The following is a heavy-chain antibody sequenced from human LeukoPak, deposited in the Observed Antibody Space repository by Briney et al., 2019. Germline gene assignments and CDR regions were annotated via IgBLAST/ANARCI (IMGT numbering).Heavy chain of an antibody. D-gene: IGHD6-6*01. Sequence: GASVKVSCKASGYTFIGYYMHWVRQAPGQGLEWMGGIIPIFGTANYAQKFQGRVTITADKSTSTAYMELSSLRSEDTAVYYCASSSSSILRHAFDIWGQGTMVTVSS. CDR1: GYTFIGYY. V-gene: IGHV1-69*06. CDR2: IIPIFGTA. CDR3: ASSSSSILRHAFDI. J-gene: IGHJ3*02.